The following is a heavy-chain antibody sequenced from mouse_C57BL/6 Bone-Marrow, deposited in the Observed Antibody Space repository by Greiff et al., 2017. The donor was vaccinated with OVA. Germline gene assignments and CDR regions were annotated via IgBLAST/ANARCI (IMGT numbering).Heavy chain of an antibody. J-gene: IGHJ2*01. D-gene: IGHD1-1*01. Sequence: QVQLKQPGAELVKPGASVKLSCKASGYTFTSYWMHWVKQRPGQGLEWIGMIHPNSGSTNYNEKFKSKATLTVDKSSSTAYMQLSSLTSEDSAVYYCARRERITTVAFDYWGQGTTLTVSS. V-gene: IGHV1-64*01. CDR3: ARRERITTVAFDY. CDR1: GYTFTSYW. CDR2: IHPNSGST.